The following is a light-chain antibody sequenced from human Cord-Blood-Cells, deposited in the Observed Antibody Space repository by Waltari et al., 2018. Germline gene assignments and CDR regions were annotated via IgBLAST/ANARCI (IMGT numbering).Light chain of an antibody. V-gene: IGKV4-1*01. Sequence: DIVMTQYPDSLAVSLGERATINCKSSQSVLYSSNNKNYLAWYQQKPGQPPKLLIYWASTRESGVPDRFSVSGSGTDFTLTISSLQAEDVAVYYCQQYYSTPLYSFGQGTKLEIK. CDR2: WAS. CDR1: QSVLYSSNNKNY. J-gene: IGKJ2*03. CDR3: QQYYSTPLYS.